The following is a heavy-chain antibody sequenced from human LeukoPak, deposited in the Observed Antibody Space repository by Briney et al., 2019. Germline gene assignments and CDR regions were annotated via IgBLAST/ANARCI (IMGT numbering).Heavy chain of an antibody. CDR3: ARRSLSKSYYDSSGSKAYFDY. V-gene: IGHV5-51*01. CDR1: GYSFTSYW. D-gene: IGHD3-22*01. J-gene: IGHJ4*02. CDR2: IYPGDSDT. Sequence: GESLKISCKGSGYSFTSYWIGWVRQMPGKGPEWMGIIYPGDSDTRYSPSFQGQVTISADKSISTAYLQWSSLKASDTAMYYCARRSLSKSYYDSSGSKAYFDYWGQGTLVTVSS.